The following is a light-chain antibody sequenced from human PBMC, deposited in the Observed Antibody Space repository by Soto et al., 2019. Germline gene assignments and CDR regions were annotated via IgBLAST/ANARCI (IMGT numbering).Light chain of an antibody. CDR2: YAS. CDR3: QHYSNWPPT. J-gene: IGKJ3*01. Sequence: EMVMTQSPATLSVSPGERVTLSCRASESVHSNLAWYQQKPGQGPSLLIYYASTRVTGVPGRFSGSGSGTEFTLTISSLQSEDFGVYYCQHYSNWPPTFGPGTKEEIK. CDR1: ESVHSN. V-gene: IGKV3-15*01.